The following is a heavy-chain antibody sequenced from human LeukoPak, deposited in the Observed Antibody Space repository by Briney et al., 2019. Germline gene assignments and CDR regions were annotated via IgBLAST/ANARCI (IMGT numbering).Heavy chain of an antibody. CDR2: IKQDGSEQ. Sequence: PGGSLRLSCSASGFTFSSYVMSWVRQAPGKGLEWVANIKQDGSEQFYLDSVKGRFTISRDNAKNALYLQMYSLRVEDTAVYYCTTEGSIWFGKSRVIDYWGQGTLVTVSS. CDR1: GFTFSSYV. J-gene: IGHJ4*02. D-gene: IGHD3-10*01. V-gene: IGHV3-7*01. CDR3: TTEGSIWFGKSRVIDY.